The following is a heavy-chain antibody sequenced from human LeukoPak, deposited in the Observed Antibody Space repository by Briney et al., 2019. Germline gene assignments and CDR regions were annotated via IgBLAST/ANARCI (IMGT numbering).Heavy chain of an antibody. CDR1: GVFITDHN. J-gene: IGHJ4*02. V-gene: IGHV4-59*11. CDR3: ARGLSGNYQYYLDY. D-gene: IGHD1-26*01. Sequence: ETLSLTCSVSGVFITDHNWSWLRKSPGKGLEWIGCINHSGGTYTNPSLRRRLTLSLDTSKNQCSLRLTSVTAADTAVYFCARGLSGNYQYYLDYWGQGTQVTVST. CDR2: INHSGGT.